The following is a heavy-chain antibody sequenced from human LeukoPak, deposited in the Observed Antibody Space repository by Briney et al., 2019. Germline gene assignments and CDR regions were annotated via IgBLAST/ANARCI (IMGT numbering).Heavy chain of an antibody. CDR3: AREGYYGSGSPPSLYFDY. D-gene: IGHD3-10*01. Sequence: GGSLRLSCAASGFTFSSYSMNWVRLAPGKGLEWVAVTSSDLNVKLYADSVKGLFTISRDNSRSTLYLQMNSLRPEDTAIYYCAREGYYGSGSPPSLYFDYWGQGTLVTVSS. V-gene: IGHV3-30*03. CDR2: TSSDLNVK. CDR1: GFTFSSYS. J-gene: IGHJ4*02.